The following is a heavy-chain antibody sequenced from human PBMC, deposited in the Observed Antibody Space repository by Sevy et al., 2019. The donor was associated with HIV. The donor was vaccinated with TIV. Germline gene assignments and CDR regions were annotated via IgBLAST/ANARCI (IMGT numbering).Heavy chain of an antibody. CDR2: IRTKAYGGTT. Sequence: GGSLRLSCRGSGFTFGDFAMTWFRQAPGKGLEWVGFIRTKAYGGTTEYAASARGKFSISRDDSKGIAYLQMNSLKTEDTAGYYCARDHYSRAWYGGDFDYWGQGTLVTVSS. V-gene: IGHV3-49*03. CDR1: GFTFGDFA. D-gene: IGHD6-19*01. CDR3: ARDHYSRAWYGGDFDY. J-gene: IGHJ4*02.